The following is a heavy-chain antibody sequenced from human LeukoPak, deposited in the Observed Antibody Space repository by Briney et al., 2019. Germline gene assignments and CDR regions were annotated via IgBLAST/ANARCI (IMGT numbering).Heavy chain of an antibody. V-gene: IGHV5-51*01. CDR2: IYTGDSDT. CDR3: ARAGPAATSYGMDV. CDR1: GNSITSYW. D-gene: IGHD2-2*01. J-gene: IGHJ6*02. Sequence: GESLKISCKGSGNSITSYWIGWVRQLPGKRLEWMGIIYTGDSDTRYSPSFQGQLTIAADKSISTACLQWSSLKASDTAMYYCARAGPAATSYGMDVWGQGTTVTVSS.